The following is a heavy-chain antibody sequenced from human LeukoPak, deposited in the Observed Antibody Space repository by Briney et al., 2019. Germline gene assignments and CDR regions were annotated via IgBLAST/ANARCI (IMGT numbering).Heavy chain of an antibody. D-gene: IGHD2-15*01. CDR1: GGSISSSNW. CDR2: IYHSGST. V-gene: IGHV4-4*02. J-gene: IGHJ4*02. CDR3: ARGNLNCSGGSCYSEVLDY. Sequence: SGTLSLTCAVSGGSISSSNWWSWVRQPPGKGLEWIGEIYHSGSTNYNPSLKSRVTISVDKSKNQFSLKLSSVTAADTAVYYCARGNLNCSGGSCYSEVLDYWGQGTLVTVSS.